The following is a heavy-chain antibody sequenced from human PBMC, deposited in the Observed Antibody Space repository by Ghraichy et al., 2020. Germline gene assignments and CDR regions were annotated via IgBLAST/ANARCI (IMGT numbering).Heavy chain of an antibody. J-gene: IGHJ4*02. CDR1: GFSFSTSS. Sequence: GGSLRLSCAASGFSFSTSSMSWVRQSQEKGLEWVSYISHSSSYIYYADSVKGRFTISRDNAKNSLSLQMNSLRDEDTAVYYCARDFLGDQPLWGQGAPVTVSS. CDR3: ARDFLGDQPL. V-gene: IGHV3-48*02. CDR2: ISHSSSYI. D-gene: IGHD2/OR15-2a*01.